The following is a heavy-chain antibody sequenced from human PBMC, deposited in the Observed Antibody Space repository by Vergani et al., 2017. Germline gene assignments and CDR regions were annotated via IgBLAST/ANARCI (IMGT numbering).Heavy chain of an antibody. CDR2: IYYSGST. CDR1: GGSISSYY. Sequence: QVQLQESGPGLVKPSETLSLTCTVSGGSISSYYWSWIRQPPGKGLEWIGYIYYSGSTNYNPSLKSRVTISVDTSKNQFSLKLSSVTAADTAVYYCARAGITIFGVAYPDYWGQGTLVTVSS. CDR3: ARAGITIFGVAYPDY. V-gene: IGHV4-59*08. J-gene: IGHJ4*02. D-gene: IGHD3-3*01.